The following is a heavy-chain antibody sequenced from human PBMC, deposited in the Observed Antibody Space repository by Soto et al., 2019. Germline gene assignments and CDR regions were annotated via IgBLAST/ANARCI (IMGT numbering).Heavy chain of an antibody. J-gene: IGHJ6*02. CDR1: GYTFTTYY. CDR3: ARGPTAERHYYYYCGMDV. V-gene: IGHV1-46*01. Sequence: RASVKVSCKASGYTFTTYYLHWVRQAPGQGPEWMGIINPSGGTTNYAQTFEGRVTMTRDTSTSTVYMELSSLRSDDTAVYYCARGPTAERHYYYYCGMDVWGQGTTVTVSS. CDR2: INPSGGTT. D-gene: IGHD7-27*01.